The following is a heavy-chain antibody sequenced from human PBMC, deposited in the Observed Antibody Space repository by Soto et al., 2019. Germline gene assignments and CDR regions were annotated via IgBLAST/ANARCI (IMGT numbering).Heavy chain of an antibody. CDR2: IYSGGNT. CDR3: GSGPSTTWIDN. Sequence: QLQVQESGPGQVKPSQTLSLTCTVSGGSITSHHYYWGWIRQPPGKGLEWIGSIYSGGNTYYNPSLRSRVSMFVDTAKNVISLKLSSVTAADSAMYYCGSGPSTTWIDNWGLGTQVSVSS. CDR1: GGSITSHHYY. D-gene: IGHD2-2*01. V-gene: IGHV4-39*01. J-gene: IGHJ4*02.